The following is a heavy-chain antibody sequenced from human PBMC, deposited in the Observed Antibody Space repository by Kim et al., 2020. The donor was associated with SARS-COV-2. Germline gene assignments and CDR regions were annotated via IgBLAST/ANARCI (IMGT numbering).Heavy chain of an antibody. Sequence: GGSLRLSCAASGFNFSGHSMHWVRQAPGKGLDWVALVSSDGSKTYYADSVKGRFTISRDNSKKTLSLQMNSLRVEETAVYYCVRVGLCSGGDCYSPLDNWGRGTQVTVSS. CDR2: VSSDGSKT. V-gene: IGHV3-30*04. J-gene: IGHJ4*02. CDR3: VRVGLCSGGDCYSPLDN. CDR1: GFNFSGHS. D-gene: IGHD2-15*01.